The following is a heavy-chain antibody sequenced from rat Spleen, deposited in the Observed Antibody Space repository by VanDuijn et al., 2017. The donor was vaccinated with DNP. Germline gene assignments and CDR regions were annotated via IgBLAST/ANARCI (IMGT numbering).Heavy chain of an antibody. V-gene: IGHV5-19*01. CDR1: GFSFSNYG. CDR3: ATEIDTPFAY. CDR2: ISPSGGST. Sequence: EVQLVESDGGLVQPGRSLKLSCAASGFSFSNYGMHWIRQAPTKGLEWVASISPSGGSTYYRDSVKGRFTISRDNAKSTLYLQMDSLRSEDTATYYCATEIDTPFAYWGQGTLVTVSS. D-gene: IGHD2-1*01. J-gene: IGHJ3*01.